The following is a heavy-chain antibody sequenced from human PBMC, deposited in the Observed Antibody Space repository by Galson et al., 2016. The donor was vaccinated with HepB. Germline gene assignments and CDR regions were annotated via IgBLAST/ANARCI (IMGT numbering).Heavy chain of an antibody. CDR2: ISWNSGKT. CDR3: VKDIGPHVYHPSAGGDAFDI. Sequence: SLRLSCAASGFTFADSAMHWVRQAPGKGLEWVSGISWNSGKTGYAGSVKGRFTISRDNAKNSLYLQMNSLRPEDTALYYCVKDIGPHVYHPSAGGDAFDIWGQGTMVTVSS. J-gene: IGHJ3*02. D-gene: IGHD3-16*01. CDR1: GFTFADSA. V-gene: IGHV3-9*01.